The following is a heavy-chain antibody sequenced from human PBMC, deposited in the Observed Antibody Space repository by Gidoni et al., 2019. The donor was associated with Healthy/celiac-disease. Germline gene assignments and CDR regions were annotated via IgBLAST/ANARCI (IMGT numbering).Heavy chain of an antibody. CDR2: ISSSSSYI. D-gene: IGHD3-3*01. J-gene: IGHJ6*02. Sequence: SCAASVFTFSSYSMNWVRQAPGKGLEWVSSISSSSSYIYYADSVKGRCTISRDNAKNSLYLQMNSLRAEDTAVYYCARADYDFWSGYYYYYGMDVWGQGTTVTVSS. V-gene: IGHV3-21*01. CDR1: VFTFSSYS. CDR3: ARADYDFWSGYYYYYGMDV.